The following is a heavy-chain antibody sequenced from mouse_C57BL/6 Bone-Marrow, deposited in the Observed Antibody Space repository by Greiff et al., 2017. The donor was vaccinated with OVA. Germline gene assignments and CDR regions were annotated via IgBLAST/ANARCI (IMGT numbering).Heavy chain of an antibody. V-gene: IGHV1-55*01. J-gene: IGHJ3*01. CDR1: GYTFTSYW. CDR3: ARSLYDYDQFAY. CDR2: IYPGSGST. Sequence: QVQLQQPGAELVKPGASVKMSCKASGYTFTSYWITWVKQRPGQGLEWIGDIYPGSGSTNYNEKFKSKATLTVDTSSSTAYMELRSLTSEDSAVYYCARSLYDYDQFAYWGQGTLVTVSA. D-gene: IGHD2-4*01.